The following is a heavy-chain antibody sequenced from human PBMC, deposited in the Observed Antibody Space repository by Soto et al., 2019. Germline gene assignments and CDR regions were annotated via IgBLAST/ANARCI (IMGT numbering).Heavy chain of an antibody. CDR2: ITTGGSRNI. CDR1: GFPFSSYT. V-gene: IGHV3-21*06. D-gene: IGHD3-3*01. Sequence: PXGSLRLACSAAGFPFSSYTMYWVRQAPGKGLEWVSSITTGGSRNIFYADSVKGRFTISRDNANNILYLQMNNLRVEDTAVYYCARDDPIFGAIPRMDIWGQGTTVTVSS. J-gene: IGHJ6*02. CDR3: ARDDPIFGAIPRMDI.